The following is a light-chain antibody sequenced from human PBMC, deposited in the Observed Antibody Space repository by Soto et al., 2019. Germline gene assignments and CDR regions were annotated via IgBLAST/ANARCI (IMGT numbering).Light chain of an antibody. V-gene: IGKV3-11*01. CDR1: HDVSVS. J-gene: IGKJ2*01. CDR3: QQRASWPYT. Sequence: EIVLTQSPDTLSLSPGEGATLSCRASHDVSVSLVWYRQRPGQSPRLLIHDASNRATGISARFSGSGSGTDFTLTSGSLEPDESALYYCQQRASWPYTSGQGTKVEIK. CDR2: DAS.